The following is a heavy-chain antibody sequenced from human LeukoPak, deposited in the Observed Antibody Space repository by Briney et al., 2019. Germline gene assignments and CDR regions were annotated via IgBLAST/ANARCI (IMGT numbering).Heavy chain of an antibody. Sequence: SETLSLTCTVSGGSISSYYWSWIRQPPGKGLEWIGYIYYSGSTNYNPSLKSRVTISVDTSKNQFSLKLSSVTAADTAVYYCARDSGGSSAWYYYYGMDVWGQGTTVTVSS. CDR2: IYYSGST. CDR3: ARDSGGSSAWYYYYGMDV. CDR1: GGSISSYY. V-gene: IGHV4-59*01. J-gene: IGHJ6*02. D-gene: IGHD1-26*01.